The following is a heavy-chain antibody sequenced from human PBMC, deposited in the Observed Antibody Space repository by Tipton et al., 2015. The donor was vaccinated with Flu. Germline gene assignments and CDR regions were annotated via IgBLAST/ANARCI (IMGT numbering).Heavy chain of an antibody. D-gene: IGHD6-13*01. Sequence: QVQLVQSGAEVKKPGASVKVSCKASGYTFTGYYIHWVRQAPGQGLEWMGWINPNSGGTNYAQKFQGRVTMTRDTSITTAYLELSRLTSDDTAVYYCAGNNWIAAAVGGDYWGQGTLVTVSS. CDR2: INPNSGGT. CDR3: AGNNWIAAAVGGDY. J-gene: IGHJ4*02. CDR1: GYTFTGYY. V-gene: IGHV1-2*02.